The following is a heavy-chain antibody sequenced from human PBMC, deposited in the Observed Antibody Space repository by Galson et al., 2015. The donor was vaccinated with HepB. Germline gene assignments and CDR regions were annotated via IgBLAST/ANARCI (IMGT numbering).Heavy chain of an antibody. D-gene: IGHD5-18*01. CDR2: ISWDGGST. V-gene: IGHV3-43*01. J-gene: IGHJ4*02. CDR1: GFTSDDYT. Sequence: SLRLSCAASGFTSDDYTMHWVRQAPGKGLEWVSLISWDGGSTYYADSVKGRFTISRDNSKNSLYLQMNSLRTEDTALYYCAKSDSYGKERGFDYWGQGTLVTVSS. CDR3: AKSDSYGKERGFDY.